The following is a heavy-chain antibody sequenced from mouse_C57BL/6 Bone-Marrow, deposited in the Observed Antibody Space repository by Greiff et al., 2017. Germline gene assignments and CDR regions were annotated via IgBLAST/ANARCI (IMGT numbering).Heavy chain of an antibody. D-gene: IGHD2-1*01. CDR3: AGYGNYRAWFAY. CDR2: IYPRSGNT. Sequence: VQLQQSGAELARPGASVKLSCKASGYTFTSYGISWVKQRTGQGLEWIGEIYPRSGNTYYNEKFKGKATLTADKSSSTAYMELRSLTSEDSAVXFCAGYGNYRAWFAYWGQGTLVTVSA. V-gene: IGHV1-81*01. J-gene: IGHJ3*01. CDR1: GYTFTSYG.